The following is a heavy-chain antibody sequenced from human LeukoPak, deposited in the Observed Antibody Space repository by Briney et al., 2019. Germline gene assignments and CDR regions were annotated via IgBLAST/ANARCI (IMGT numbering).Heavy chain of an antibody. D-gene: IGHD4-23*01. Sequence: GGSLRLSCAASGFTFSSYTMNWVRQPPGKGLEWVSNIGTSSTTIYYADSVKGRFTISRDNAKNSLYLQMNSLRADDTAVYYCAKDSSTVVTRYWGQGTLVTVSS. J-gene: IGHJ4*02. V-gene: IGHV3-48*01. CDR1: GFTFSSYT. CDR2: IGTSSTTI. CDR3: AKDSSTVVTRY.